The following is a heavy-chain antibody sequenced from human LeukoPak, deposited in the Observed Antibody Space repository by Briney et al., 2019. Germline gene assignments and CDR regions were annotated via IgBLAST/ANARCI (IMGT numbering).Heavy chain of an antibody. CDR2: IYYSGST. J-gene: IGHJ4*02. CDR3: ARGVDSSGYYVDY. CDR1: GGSISSSSYY. Sequence: SETLSLTCTVSGGSISSSSYYWGWIRQPPGKGLEWIGSIYYSGSTYYNPSLKSRGTISVDTSKNQFSLKLSSVTAADTAVYYCARGVDSSGYYVDYWGQGTLVTVSS. V-gene: IGHV4-39*01. D-gene: IGHD3-22*01.